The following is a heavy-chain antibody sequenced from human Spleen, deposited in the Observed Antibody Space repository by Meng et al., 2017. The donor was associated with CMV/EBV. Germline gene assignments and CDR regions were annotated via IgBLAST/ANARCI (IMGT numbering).Heavy chain of an antibody. CDR3: ARQGEEISLAEGNWDHDYGMDV. V-gene: IGHV1-2*02. D-gene: IGHD6-19*01. CDR2: INPNSDVT. J-gene: IGHJ6*02. CDR1: GYTFLDFY. Sequence: ASVKVSCKASGYTFLDFYVHWVRQAPGQGLEWMGWINPNSDVTNYAQKFQGRVIMTRVTAISTASMELSRLTSDDTAVYFCARQGEEISLAEGNWDHDYGMDVWGQGTTVTVSS.